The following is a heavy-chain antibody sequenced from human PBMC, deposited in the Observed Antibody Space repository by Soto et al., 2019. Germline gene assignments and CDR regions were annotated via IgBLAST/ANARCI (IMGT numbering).Heavy chain of an antibody. CDR3: ARRYGGNFDY. V-gene: IGHV4-59*01. CDR1: GGSISSYY. J-gene: IGHJ4*02. D-gene: IGHD1-26*01. CDR2: IYYSGST. Sequence: QVQLQESGPGLVKPSETLSLTCTVSGGSISSYYWSWIRQPPGKGLEWIGSIYYSGSTNYNPSLKSRVTISVDTSNNQFSLKLTSVTAADTAVYYCARRYGGNFDYWGQGTLVTVSS.